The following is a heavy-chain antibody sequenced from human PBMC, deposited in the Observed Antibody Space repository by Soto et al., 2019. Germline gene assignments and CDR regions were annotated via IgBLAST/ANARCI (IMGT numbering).Heavy chain of an antibody. V-gene: IGHV3-15*04. J-gene: IGHJ3*01. CDR3: TTATKLNAGGQVSGAFDV. CDR1: GFTFTSAW. Sequence: EVQLVESGGGFVKPGGSLRLSCAASGFTFTSAWMNWVRQAPGKGLEWVARIVSRSAGGAIDYAAPGRGRITISREDSEHTLSLQMNSLKVADTGIYFCTTATKLNAGGQVSGAFDVWGQGTMVTASS. CDR2: IVSRSAGGAI. D-gene: IGHD6-25*01.